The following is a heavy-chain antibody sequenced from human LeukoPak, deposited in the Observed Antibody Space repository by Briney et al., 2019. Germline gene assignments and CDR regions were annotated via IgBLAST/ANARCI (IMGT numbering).Heavy chain of an antibody. Sequence: SETLSLTCTVSGGSTSNSTGGGTGQPPGKGLEWIGYIYYSGGTNYNPSLKSRVTISVDTSKNQFSLKLSSVTAADTAVYYCARQASVDLYCMDVWGQGTTVTVSS. V-gene: IGHV4-59*08. D-gene: IGHD3-3*01. J-gene: IGHJ6*02. CDR1: GGSTSNST. CDR2: IYYSGGT. CDR3: ARQASVDLYCMDV.